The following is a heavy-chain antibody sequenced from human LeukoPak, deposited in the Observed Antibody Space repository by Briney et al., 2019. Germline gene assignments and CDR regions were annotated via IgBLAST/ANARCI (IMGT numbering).Heavy chain of an antibody. CDR1: GFGVGSNY. CDR2: IYSDGST. D-gene: IGHD5/OR15-5a*01. J-gene: IGHJ4*02. V-gene: IGHV3-53*01. CDR3: ARELKEYSVPEYYFDY. Sequence: GSLRLSCAASGFGVGSNYMSWVRQAPGKGLEWVSVIYSDGSTYYADSVKGRFTISRDNSKNTLYLQMNSLRAEDTAVYYCARELKEYSVPEYYFDYWGQGTLVTVSS.